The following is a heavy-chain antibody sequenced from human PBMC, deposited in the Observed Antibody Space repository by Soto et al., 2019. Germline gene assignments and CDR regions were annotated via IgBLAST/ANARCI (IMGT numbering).Heavy chain of an antibody. D-gene: IGHD3-22*01. CDR2: ISAYNGNT. Sequence: ASVKVSCKASGYTFTSYGISWVRQAPGQGLEWMGWISAYNGNTNYAQKLQGRVTMTTDTSTSTAYMELRSLRSDDTAVYYCARWSYYYGSSALRAEYFQHWGQGTLVTSPQ. J-gene: IGHJ1*01. CDR1: GYTFTSYG. V-gene: IGHV1-18*01. CDR3: ARWSYYYGSSALRAEYFQH.